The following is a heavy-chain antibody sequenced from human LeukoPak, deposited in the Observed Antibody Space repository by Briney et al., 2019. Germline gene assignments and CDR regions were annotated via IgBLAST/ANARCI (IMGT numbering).Heavy chain of an antibody. J-gene: IGHJ4*02. V-gene: IGHV3-21*01. CDR2: ISSSSSYI. D-gene: IGHD3-10*01. CDR1: GFTFSSYS. CDR3: ARDSFSWFGEVNY. Sequence: GGSLRLSCAASGFTFSSYSMNWVRQAPGKGLEWVSSISSSSSYIYYADSVKGRFTISRDNAKNSLYLQMNSLRAEDTAVYYCARDSFSWFGEVNYWGQGTLVTVSS.